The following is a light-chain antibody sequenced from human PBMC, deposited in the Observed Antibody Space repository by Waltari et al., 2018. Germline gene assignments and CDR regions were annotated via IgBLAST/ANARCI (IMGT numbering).Light chain of an antibody. CDR1: QSISMW. J-gene: IGKJ1*01. CDR2: KAS. Sequence: DIQMTQAPSTLSVSVGDRVTITCRASQSISMWLAWYQQKPGKAPNLLIYKASSLDSGVPSRFSGSGSETEFTLTISSLQPEDFATYYCQQYNTFPWTFGQGTKVEIK. V-gene: IGKV1-5*03. CDR3: QQYNTFPWT.